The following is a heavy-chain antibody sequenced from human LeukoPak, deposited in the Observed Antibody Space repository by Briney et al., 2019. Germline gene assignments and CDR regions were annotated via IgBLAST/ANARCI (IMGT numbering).Heavy chain of an antibody. J-gene: IGHJ4*02. V-gene: IGHV1-24*01. CDR3: ATAPAPHYYGSGSFQSQFDY. CDR1: GYTLTELS. Sequence: ASVKVSCKVSGYTLTELSMHWVRQAPGKGLEWMGGFDPEDGETIYAQKFQGRVTMTEDTSTDTAYMELSSLRSEDTAVYYCATAPAPHYYGSGSFQSQFDYWGQGTLVTVSS. D-gene: IGHD3-10*01. CDR2: FDPEDGET.